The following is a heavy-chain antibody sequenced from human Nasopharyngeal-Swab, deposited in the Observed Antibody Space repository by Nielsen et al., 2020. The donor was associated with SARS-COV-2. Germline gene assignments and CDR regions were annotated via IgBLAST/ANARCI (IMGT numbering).Heavy chain of an antibody. V-gene: IGHV3-30-3*01. Sequence: GESLKISCAASGFTFSSYALHLVRQAPGKGLEWVAVISYDGSNKYYADSVKSRFTISRDNSKNTLYLQMNSLRAEDTAVYYCARVFAETIFGVVIIPNTPRDYMDVWGKGTTVTVSS. CDR1: GFTFSSYA. CDR3: ARVFAETIFGVVIIPNTPRDYMDV. CDR2: ISYDGSNK. D-gene: IGHD3-3*01. J-gene: IGHJ6*03.